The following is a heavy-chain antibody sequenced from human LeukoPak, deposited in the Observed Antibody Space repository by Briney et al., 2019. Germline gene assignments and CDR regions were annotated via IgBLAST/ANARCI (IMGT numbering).Heavy chain of an antibody. CDR3: ARGPVDYSINYYFDY. J-gene: IGHJ4*02. Sequence: GGSLRLSCAASGFTFSTYSMNWVRQAPGKGLEWVSYISSSSSIIYYADSVKGRFTISRDNAKNSLYLQMNSLRAEDTAVYYCARGPVDYSINYYFDYWGQGTLVTVSS. CDR2: ISSSSSII. D-gene: IGHD4-11*01. V-gene: IGHV3-48*01. CDR1: GFTFSTYS.